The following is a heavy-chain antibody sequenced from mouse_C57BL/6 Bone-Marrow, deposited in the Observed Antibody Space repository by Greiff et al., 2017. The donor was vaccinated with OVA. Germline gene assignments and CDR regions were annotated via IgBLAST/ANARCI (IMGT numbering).Heavy chain of an antibody. J-gene: IGHJ2*01. D-gene: IGHD1-1*01. CDR2: INPYNGGT. CDR1: GYTFTDYY. CDR3: ARWGYGCSDVGY. V-gene: IGHV1-26*01. Sequence: EVQLQQSGPELVKPGASVKISCKASGYTFTDYYMNWVKQSHGKSLEWIGDINPYNGGTSYNQKFKGKATLTVDKSSSQAYMELRSLTSEDSAVYYGARWGYGCSDVGYWGQGTTLTVSS.